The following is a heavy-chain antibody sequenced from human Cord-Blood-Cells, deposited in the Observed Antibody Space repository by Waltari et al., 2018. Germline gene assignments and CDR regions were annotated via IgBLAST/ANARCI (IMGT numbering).Heavy chain of an antibody. CDR1: GYTFTGYY. Sequence: QVQLVQSGAEVKKPGASVKVSCKASGYTFTGYYMHWVRQAPGQGLEWMEGINRNSGVTNYAQKLQGMVTMTRDTSISTAYMELSRLRSDDTAVYYCARVRGSGWYFDYWGQGTLVTVSS. CDR3: ARVRGSGWYFDY. J-gene: IGHJ4*02. D-gene: IGHD6-19*01. CDR2: INRNSGVT. V-gene: IGHV1-2*02.